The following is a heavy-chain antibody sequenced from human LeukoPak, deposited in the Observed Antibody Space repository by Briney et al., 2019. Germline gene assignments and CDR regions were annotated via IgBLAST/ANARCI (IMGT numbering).Heavy chain of an antibody. V-gene: IGHV3-33*01. CDR2: IWYDGSNK. J-gene: IGHJ6*02. CDR1: GFTFSSYG. D-gene: IGHD3-10*01. CDR3: AREPDHSSTWFARGDYYSGMDA. Sequence: GGALRLSCAASGFTFSSYGMHWVRQAPGKGLEGVAVIWYDGSNKYYADSVKGRFTISRDNSKNTLYLQMNSLRAEDTAVYSCAREPDHSSTWFARGDYYSGMDAWGQGTTVTVSS.